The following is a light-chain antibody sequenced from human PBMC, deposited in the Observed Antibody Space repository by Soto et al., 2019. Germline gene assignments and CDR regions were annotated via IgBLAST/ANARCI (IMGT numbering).Light chain of an antibody. V-gene: IGKV1-5*01. CDR3: QQYNSWT. CDR1: QSISSW. CDR2: DAS. Sequence: DIQMTQSPSTLSASVGDRVTITCRASQSISSWLAWYQQKPGKAPKLLIYDASSLGSGVPSRFSGSGSGTEFTLTISSLQPDDFATYYCQQYNSWTCGQGTKVDIK. J-gene: IGKJ1*01.